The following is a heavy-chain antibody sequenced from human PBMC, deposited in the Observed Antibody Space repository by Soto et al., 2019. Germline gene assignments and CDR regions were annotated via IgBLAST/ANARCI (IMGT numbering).Heavy chain of an antibody. CDR2: INAGNGNT. V-gene: IGHV1-3*01. CDR3: ARTRTGYCSSTSCYTPYYYYGMDV. J-gene: IGHJ6*02. D-gene: IGHD2-2*02. CDR1: GYTFTSYA. Sequence: GASVKVSCKASGYTFTSYAMHWVRQAPGQRLEWMGWINAGNGNTKYSQKFQGRVTITRDTSASTAYMELSSLGSEDTAVYYCARTRTGYCSSTSCYTPYYYYGMDVWGQGNTVTVSS.